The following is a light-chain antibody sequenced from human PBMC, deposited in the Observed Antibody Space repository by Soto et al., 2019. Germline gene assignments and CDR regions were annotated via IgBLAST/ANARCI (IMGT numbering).Light chain of an antibody. J-gene: IGKJ1*01. V-gene: IGKV4-1*01. CDR2: WAS. CDR1: QSVLYSSNNKNY. CDR3: QQYSSTPPT. Sequence: DIVMTQSPDSLAVSLGERATINCKSSQSVLYSSNNKNYLAWYQQKPGQPPNLLIYWASTRESGVPDRFSGSGSGTDFTLTISSLQAEDVAVYYCQQYSSTPPTFGQGTKVEIK.